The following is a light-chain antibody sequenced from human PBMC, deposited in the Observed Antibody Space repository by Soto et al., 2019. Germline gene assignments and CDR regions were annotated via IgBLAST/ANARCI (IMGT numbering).Light chain of an antibody. Sequence: QSVLIQPASVSGSPGQSITISCTGTSSDVGGYNFVSWYQRHPGKAPKLMIYDVTNRPSGVSNRFSGSKSGNTASLTISGLQAEHEADYYCCSYTTSNTLVFGGGTKLT. CDR1: SSDVGGYNF. CDR3: CSYTTSNTLV. CDR2: DVT. J-gene: IGLJ2*01. V-gene: IGLV2-14*01.